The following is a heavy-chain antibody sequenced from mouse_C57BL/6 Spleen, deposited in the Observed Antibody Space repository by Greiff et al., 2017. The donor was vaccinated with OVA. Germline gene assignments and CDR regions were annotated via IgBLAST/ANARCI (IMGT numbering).Heavy chain of an antibody. CDR3: ARGEVYYYGSSLYYYAMDY. J-gene: IGHJ4*01. CDR2: ISYDGSN. V-gene: IGHV3-6*01. CDR1: GYSITSGYY. Sequence: EVQLQESGPGLVKPSQSLSLTCSVTGYSITSGYYWNWIRQFPGNKLEWMGYISYDGSNNYNPSLKNRISITRDTSKNQFFLKLNSVTTEDTATYYCARGEVYYYGSSLYYYAMDYWGQGTSVTVSS. D-gene: IGHD1-1*01.